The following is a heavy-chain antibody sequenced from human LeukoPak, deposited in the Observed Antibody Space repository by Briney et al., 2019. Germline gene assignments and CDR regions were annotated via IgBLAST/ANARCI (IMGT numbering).Heavy chain of an antibody. J-gene: IGHJ4*02. V-gene: IGHV3-21*01. CDR2: IRDRSNYI. CDR1: GYTFSSFS. CDR3: VRLRRNSDASGYYYYYAF. Sequence: GGPLRLSCAATGYTFSSFSINWDRQAPGKGLEWVSSIRDRSNYIYYADSVRGRFSISRDDARDSLYLQMNSLRAEDTAVYYCVRLRRNSDASGYYYYYAFWGQGTMVTVSS. D-gene: IGHD3-22*01.